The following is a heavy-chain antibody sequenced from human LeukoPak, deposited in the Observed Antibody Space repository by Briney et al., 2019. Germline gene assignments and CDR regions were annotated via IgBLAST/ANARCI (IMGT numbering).Heavy chain of an antibody. CDR1: GYTFTGYF. J-gene: IGHJ4*02. V-gene: IGHV1-2*02. Sequence: GASVKVSCKASGYTFTGYFMHWVRQAPGQGLEWMGWINPNSGGTNYAQKFQGRVTMTRDTSISTAYMELSRLRSDDTPVYYCASSIVYCSSTSCYFNWGQGTLVTVSS. D-gene: IGHD2-2*01. CDR3: ASSIVYCSSTSCYFN. CDR2: INPNSGGT.